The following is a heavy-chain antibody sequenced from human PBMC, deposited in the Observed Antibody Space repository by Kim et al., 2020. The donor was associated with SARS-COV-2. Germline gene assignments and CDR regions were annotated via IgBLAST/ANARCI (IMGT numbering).Heavy chain of an antibody. CDR2: INHSGST. Sequence: SETLSLTCAVYGGSFSGYYWSWIRQPPGKGLEWIGEINHSGSTNYNPSPKSRATISADTTKNQLSLNLSSVTAVDTAVNYCSRGNQGSGSYPSYYWGQG. CDR1: GGSFSGYY. CDR3: SRGNQGSGSYPSYY. D-gene: IGHD3-10*01. J-gene: IGHJ4*02. V-gene: IGHV4-34*01.